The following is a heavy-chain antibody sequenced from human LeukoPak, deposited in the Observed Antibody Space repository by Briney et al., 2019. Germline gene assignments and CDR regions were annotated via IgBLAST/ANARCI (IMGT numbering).Heavy chain of an antibody. V-gene: IGHV4-61*01. J-gene: IGHJ3*02. Sequence: SETLSLTCSVSGGSVSSGSYYWSWIRQPPGKGLEWIGYIYYSGSTNYNPSLKSQVTISVDTSKNQFSLKLSSATAADTALYYCARVEQNAFDIWGQGTMVTVSS. CDR1: GGSVSSGSYY. D-gene: IGHD1-26*01. CDR3: ARVEQNAFDI. CDR2: IYYSGST.